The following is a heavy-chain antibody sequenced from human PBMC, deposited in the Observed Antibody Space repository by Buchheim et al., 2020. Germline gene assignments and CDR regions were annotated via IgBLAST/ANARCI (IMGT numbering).Heavy chain of an antibody. V-gene: IGHV4-31*03. Sequence: QVRLQESGPGLVKPSQTLSLTCTVSGGSISSGGYYWSWIRQHPGKGLEWIGEINHSGSTNYNPSLKSRVTISVDTSKNQFSLKLSSVTAADTAVYYCASRGSIFGVVDFDYWGQGTL. CDR1: GGSISSGGYY. CDR2: INHSGST. J-gene: IGHJ4*02. CDR3: ASRGSIFGVVDFDY. D-gene: IGHD3-3*01.